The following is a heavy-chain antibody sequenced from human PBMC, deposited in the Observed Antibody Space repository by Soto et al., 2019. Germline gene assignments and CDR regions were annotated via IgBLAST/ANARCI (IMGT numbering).Heavy chain of an antibody. CDR3: ARDRGGWNWDYYYYYMDV. CDR2: ISSNGGST. J-gene: IGHJ6*03. CDR1: GFTFSSYA. D-gene: IGHD1-7*01. V-gene: IGHV3-64*01. Sequence: GGSLRLSCAASGFTFSSYAMHWVRQAPGKGLEYVSAISSNGGSTYYANSVKGRFTISRDNSKNTLYLQMGSLRAEDMAVYYCARDRGGWNWDYYYYYMDVWGKGTTVTVSS.